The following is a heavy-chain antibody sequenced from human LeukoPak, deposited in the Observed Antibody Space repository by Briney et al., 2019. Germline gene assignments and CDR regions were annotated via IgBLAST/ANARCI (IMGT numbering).Heavy chain of an antibody. CDR1: GGSFSGYY. J-gene: IGHJ5*02. V-gene: IGHV4-34*01. CDR2: INHSGST. Sequence: KTSETLSLTCAVYGGSFSGYYWSWIRQPPGKGLEWIGEINHSGSTNYNPSLKSRVTISVDTSKNQFSLKLSSVTAADTAVYYCARDRSSSSFDPWGQGTLVTVSS. D-gene: IGHD6-6*01. CDR3: ARDRSSSSFDP.